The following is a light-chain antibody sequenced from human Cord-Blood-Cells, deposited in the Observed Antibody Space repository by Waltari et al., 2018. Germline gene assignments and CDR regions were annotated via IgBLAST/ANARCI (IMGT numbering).Light chain of an antibody. V-gene: IGLV1-36*01. CDR1: SSNIRNTA. CDR3: AAWDDSLNGVV. Sequence: QSVLTQPPSVSEAPRQRVTISCSGSSSNIRNTAVTCYQQLPGQAPKLLIYYDDLLPSGVSDRFSGSKSGTSASLAISGLQSEDEADYYCAAWDDSLNGVVFGGGTKLTVL. J-gene: IGLJ2*01. CDR2: YDD.